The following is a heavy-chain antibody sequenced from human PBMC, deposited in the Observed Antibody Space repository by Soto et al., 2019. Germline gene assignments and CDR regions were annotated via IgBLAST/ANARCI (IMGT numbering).Heavy chain of an antibody. V-gene: IGHV3-30-3*01. CDR3: ARVTPGNNLYYFSGSDV. J-gene: IGHJ6*02. D-gene: IGHD1-1*01. CDR1: GFTFGTYA. Sequence: GGSLRLSCVASGFTFGTYAIHWVRQAPGKGLQWVALISYEGSNTYYADSVKGRFTISRDNSKNTLYLEMNTLRPEDTAVYYCARVTPGNNLYYFSGSDVWGQGTSVTVSS. CDR2: ISYEGSNT.